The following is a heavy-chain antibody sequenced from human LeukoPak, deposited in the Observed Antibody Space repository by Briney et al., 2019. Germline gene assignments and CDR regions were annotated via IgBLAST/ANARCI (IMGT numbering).Heavy chain of an antibody. CDR1: GYTFTGYY. Sequence: EASVKVSCKASGYTFTGYYMHWVRQAPGQGLEWMGWINPNSGGTNYAQKFQGRVTMTRDTSISTAYMELSRLRSDDTAVYYCARLNSSSWYYFDYWGQGTLVTVSS. V-gene: IGHV1-2*02. CDR2: INPNSGGT. J-gene: IGHJ4*02. D-gene: IGHD6-13*01. CDR3: ARLNSSSWYYFDY.